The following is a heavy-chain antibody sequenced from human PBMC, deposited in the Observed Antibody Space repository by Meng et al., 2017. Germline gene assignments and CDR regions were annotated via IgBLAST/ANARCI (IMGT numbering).Heavy chain of an antibody. CDR1: GGTFSSYT. D-gene: IGHD3-22*01. J-gene: IGHJ5*02. CDR2: IIPILGIA. Sequence: GQRVQSGAEGKKPGSSVKVSCKASGGTFSSYTISWVRQAPGQGLEWMGRIIPILGIANYAQKFQGRVTITADKSTSTAYMELSSLRSEDTAVYYCARDPHYYDSRGEFDPWGQGTLVTVSS. V-gene: IGHV1-69*09. CDR3: ARDPHYYDSRGEFDP.